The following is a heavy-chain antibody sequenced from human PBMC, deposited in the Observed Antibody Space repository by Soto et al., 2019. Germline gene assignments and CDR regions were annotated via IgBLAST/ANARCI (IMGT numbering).Heavy chain of an antibody. D-gene: IGHD6-13*01. CDR3: ARDHSPYSSSWYGWFDP. Sequence: GASVKVSCKASGGTFSSYAISWVRQAPGQGLEWMGWISAYNGNTNYAQKLQGRVTMTTDTSTSTAYMELRSLRSDDTAVYYCARDHSPYSSSWYGWFDPWGQGTLVTVSS. CDR2: ISAYNGNT. V-gene: IGHV1-18*01. J-gene: IGHJ5*02. CDR1: GGTFSSYA.